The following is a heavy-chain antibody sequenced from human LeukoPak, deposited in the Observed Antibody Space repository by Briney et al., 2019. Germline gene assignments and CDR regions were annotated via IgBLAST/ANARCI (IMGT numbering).Heavy chain of an antibody. V-gene: IGHV3-7*01. J-gene: IGHJ4*02. Sequence: GGSLRLSCAASGFTFSDYYMSWIRQAPGKGLEWVASIKRDGSDKYYVGSVEGRFTISRDNDKNSLYLQMSSLRAEDTAIYYCARVILYSSGWYYFDYWGQGTLVTVSS. CDR2: IKRDGSDK. CDR1: GFTFSDYY. CDR3: ARVILYSSGWYYFDY. D-gene: IGHD6-19*01.